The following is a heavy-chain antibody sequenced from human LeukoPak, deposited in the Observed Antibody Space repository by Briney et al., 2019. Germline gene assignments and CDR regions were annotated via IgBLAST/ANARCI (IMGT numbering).Heavy chain of an antibody. CDR1: GGSISSYY. CDR3: ARVDGALDFWSGYYRVDAFDI. D-gene: IGHD3-3*01. CDR2: IYTSGST. V-gene: IGHV4-4*07. J-gene: IGHJ3*02. Sequence: SETLSLTCTVSGGSISSYYWSWIRQPAGKGLEWIGRIYTSGSTNYNPSLKSRVTMSVDTSKNQFSLKLSSVTAADTAVYYCARVDGALDFWSGYYRVDAFDIWGQGTMVTASS.